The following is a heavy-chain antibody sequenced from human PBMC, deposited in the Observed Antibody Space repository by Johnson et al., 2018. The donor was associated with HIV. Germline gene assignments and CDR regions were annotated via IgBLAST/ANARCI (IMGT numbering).Heavy chain of an antibody. Sequence: EVQLVESGGGLVKPGGSLRLSCAASGFTFSDYYMSWIRQAPGNGLEWVSTINGGGGITYYADSVKGRFTISRDNSNNTLYLQMNSLRAEDTAVYYCAKRFGYDNRGDQFDFWGQGTMVIVSS. J-gene: IGHJ3*01. CDR3: AKRFGYDNRGDQFDF. CDR1: GFTFSDYY. D-gene: IGHD3-22*01. CDR2: INGGGGIT. V-gene: IGHV3-23*04.